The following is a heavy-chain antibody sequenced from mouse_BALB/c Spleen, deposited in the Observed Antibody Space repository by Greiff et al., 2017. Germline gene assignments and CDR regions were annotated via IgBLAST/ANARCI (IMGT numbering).Heavy chain of an antibody. CDR3: ARDRGRFAY. Sequence: EVKVEESGPGLVKPSQSLSLTCSVTGYSITSGYYWNWIRQFPGNKLEWMGYISYDGSNNYNPSLKNRISITRDTSKNQFFLKLNSVTTEDTATYYCARDRGRFAYWGQGTLVTVSA. V-gene: IGHV3-6*02. J-gene: IGHJ3*01. D-gene: IGHD3-1*01. CDR2: ISYDGSN. CDR1: GYSITSGYY.